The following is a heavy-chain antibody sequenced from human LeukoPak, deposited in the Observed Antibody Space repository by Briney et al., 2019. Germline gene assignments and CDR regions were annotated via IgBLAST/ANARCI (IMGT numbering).Heavy chain of an antibody. CDR1: GFTFSNYN. J-gene: IGHJ4*02. Sequence: GGSLRLSCAASGFTFSNYNMHWVRQAPGKGLEWVSYISSSSSSIHYADSVKGRFTISRDNAKNSLYLQMNSLRAEDTAVYYCAREGGYYGSGSNWGQGTLVTVSS. CDR2: ISSSSSSI. V-gene: IGHV3-48*01. D-gene: IGHD3-10*01. CDR3: AREGGYYGSGSN.